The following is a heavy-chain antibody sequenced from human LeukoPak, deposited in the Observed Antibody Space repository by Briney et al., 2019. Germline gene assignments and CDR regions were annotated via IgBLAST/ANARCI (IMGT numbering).Heavy chain of an antibody. J-gene: IGHJ3*02. D-gene: IGHD3-10*01. CDR1: GFTFSSYE. V-gene: IGHV3-21*01. CDR3: ARDRRGGDGAFDI. CDR2: ISSSSSYI. Sequence: PGGSLRLSCAASGFTFSSYEMNWVRQAPGKGLEWVSSISSSSSYIYYADSVKGRFTISRDNAKNSLYLQMNSLRAEDTAVYYCARDRRGGDGAFDIWGQGTMVTVSS.